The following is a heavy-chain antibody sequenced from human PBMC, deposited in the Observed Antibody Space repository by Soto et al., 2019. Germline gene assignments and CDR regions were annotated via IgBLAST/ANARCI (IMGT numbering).Heavy chain of an antibody. V-gene: IGHV1-18*01. CDR2: ISAYNGNT. D-gene: IGHD6-13*01. Sequence: QVQLVQSGAEVKKPGASEKVSCKASGYTFSSYGISWVRQAPGQGLEWMGWISAYNGNTNYAQKLQGRVTMTTETSTSTAYMELMSLRSDDTAVYYCARDLGQQLFDYWGQGTLVTVSS. CDR1: GYTFSSYG. CDR3: ARDLGQQLFDY. J-gene: IGHJ4*02.